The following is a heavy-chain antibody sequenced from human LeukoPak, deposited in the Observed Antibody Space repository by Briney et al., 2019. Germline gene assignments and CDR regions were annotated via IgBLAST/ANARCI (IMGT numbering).Heavy chain of an antibody. V-gene: IGHV4-34*01. CDR3: ARRSIAAGSGWFDP. CDR2: INHSGST. Sequence: SETLSLTCAVYGGSFSGYYWSWIRQPPGKGLEWIGEINHSGSTNYNPSLKSRVTISVDTSKNQFSLKLSSVTAADTAVYYCARRSIAAGSGWFDPWGQGALVTVSS. J-gene: IGHJ5*02. CDR1: GGSFSGYY. D-gene: IGHD6-25*01.